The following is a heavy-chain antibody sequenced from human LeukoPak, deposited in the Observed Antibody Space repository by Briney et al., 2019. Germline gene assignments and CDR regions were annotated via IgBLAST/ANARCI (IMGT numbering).Heavy chain of an antibody. CDR1: GYTFTSYD. D-gene: IGHD3-16*02. Sequence: ASVKVSCKASGYTFTSYDINWVRQATGQGLEWMGWMNPNSGNTGYAQKFQGRVTMTRNTSISTAYMELSSLRSEDTAVYYCERVGYDYVCGSYRPDYWGQGTLVTVSS. CDR3: ERVGYDYVCGSYRPDY. CDR2: MNPNSGNT. V-gene: IGHV1-8*01. J-gene: IGHJ4*02.